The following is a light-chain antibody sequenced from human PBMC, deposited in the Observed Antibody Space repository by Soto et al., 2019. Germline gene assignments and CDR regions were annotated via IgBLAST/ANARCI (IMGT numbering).Light chain of an antibody. CDR3: STWDESLNGWV. J-gene: IGLJ3*02. CDR2: NNN. CDR1: SSNIGHNT. V-gene: IGLV1-44*01. Sequence: QSVLTQPPSASGTPGQRVTISCSGSSSNIGHNTVNWYRQLPGTAPQLLIYNNNQRPSGVPDRFSGSKSGTSASLAISGLQSEYEADYYCSTWDESLNGWVFGGGTKLTVL.